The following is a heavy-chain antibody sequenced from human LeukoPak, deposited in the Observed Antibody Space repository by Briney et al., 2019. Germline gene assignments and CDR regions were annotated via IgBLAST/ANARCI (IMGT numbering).Heavy chain of an antibody. CDR1: GFAFSSYW. J-gene: IGHJ4*02. V-gene: IGHV3-74*01. CDR2: ISDGGSTT. D-gene: IGHD3-22*01. CDR3: SRSAYYDGSGNYYDY. Sequence: GGSLRLSCAASGFAFSSYWMHWVRQAPGKGLVWVSRISDGGSTTTYADSVKGRFTISRDNAKNTLYLQMNGLRAEDTAVYYCSRSAYYDGSGNYYDYWGQGTLVTVSS.